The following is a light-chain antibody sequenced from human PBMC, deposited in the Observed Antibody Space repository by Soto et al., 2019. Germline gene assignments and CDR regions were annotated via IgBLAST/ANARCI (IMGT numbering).Light chain of an antibody. CDR3: QQSYSTPT. J-gene: IGKJ1*01. CDR1: QSISSY. V-gene: IGKV1-39*01. Sequence: EIQMTQSPSSLSASVGDRVTITCRGSQSISSYLNWYQQKPGKAPKLLIYAASSLQSGVPSRFSGSGSGTDFTLTISSLQPEDFATYYCQQSYSTPTFGQGTKVDIK. CDR2: AAS.